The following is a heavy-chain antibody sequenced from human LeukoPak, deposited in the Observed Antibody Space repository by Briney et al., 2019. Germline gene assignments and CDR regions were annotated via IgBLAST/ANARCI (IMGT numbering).Heavy chain of an antibody. CDR1: GGSISSSNYH. V-gene: IGHV4-39*01. D-gene: IGHD5-18*01. Sequence: SETLSLTCTVSGGSISSSNYHWGWIRQPPGKGLEWIGSVYYSGSTNYNPSLKSRVTISVDTSKNQFSLKLSSVTAADTAVYYCARLVSTATVFLGIDYWGQGTLVTVSS. CDR3: ARLVSTATVFLGIDY. CDR2: VYYSGST. J-gene: IGHJ4*02.